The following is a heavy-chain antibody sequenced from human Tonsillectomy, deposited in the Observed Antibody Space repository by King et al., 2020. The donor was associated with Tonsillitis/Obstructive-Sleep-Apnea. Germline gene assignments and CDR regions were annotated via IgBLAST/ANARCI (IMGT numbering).Heavy chain of an antibody. Sequence: VQLVESGGGLVQPGGSLRLSCAASGFTFSTYWLTWVRQAPGKGLEWVANIKQDGTEKHYVDSVKGRLTISRDNAKNSLYLQMNSLRAEDTAVYYCARGCCNDFWSGYYNVAYYYMDVWGKGTTVTVSS. V-gene: IGHV3-7*01. J-gene: IGHJ6*03. CDR2: IKQDGTEK. CDR3: ARGCCNDFWSGYYNVAYYYMDV. CDR1: GFTFSTYW. D-gene: IGHD3-3*01.